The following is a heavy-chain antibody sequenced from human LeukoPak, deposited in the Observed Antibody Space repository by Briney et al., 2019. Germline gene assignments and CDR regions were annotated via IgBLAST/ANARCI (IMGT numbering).Heavy chain of an antibody. CDR1: GFTFSSYE. CDR3: ARDFSVFIAAAGTRRHYYYGMDV. D-gene: IGHD6-13*01. V-gene: IGHV3-48*03. J-gene: IGHJ6*04. CDR2: ISRSGSPI. Sequence: GGSLRLSCAAPGFTFSSYEMNWVRQAPGKGLEGVSYISRSGSPIYYADSVKGRFTISRDNAKNSLYLQMNSLRAEDTAVYYCARDFSVFIAAAGTRRHYYYGMDVWGKGTTVTVSS.